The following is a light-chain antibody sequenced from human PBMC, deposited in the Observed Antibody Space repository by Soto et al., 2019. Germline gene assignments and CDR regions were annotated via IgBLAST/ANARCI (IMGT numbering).Light chain of an antibody. V-gene: IGKV1-39*01. CDR3: QQSYTTPQIT. J-gene: IGKJ5*01. CDR2: AAS. CDR1: QSISTY. Sequence: DIQMTQSPSSLSASVGDRVVITCRASQSISTYLNWYQRKPGKAPKLLIYAASSLQSGVPSRFSGSGSGTDFTLTISSLQPEDFATYYCQQSYTTPQITFGQGTRLEIK.